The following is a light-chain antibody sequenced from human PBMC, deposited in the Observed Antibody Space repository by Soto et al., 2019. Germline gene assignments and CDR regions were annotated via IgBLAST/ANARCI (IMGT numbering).Light chain of an antibody. Sequence: QSVLTQPRSVSGSPGQSVTISCTGTSSDVGTYNYVSWYQQHPGKAPKLIIYDVNKRPSGVPDRFSGSKSGNTASLTISGLQAEDDADYYCCSYAGSYIWVFGGGTKVTVL. CDR2: DVN. CDR1: SSDVGTYNY. J-gene: IGLJ2*01. V-gene: IGLV2-11*01. CDR3: CSYAGSYIWV.